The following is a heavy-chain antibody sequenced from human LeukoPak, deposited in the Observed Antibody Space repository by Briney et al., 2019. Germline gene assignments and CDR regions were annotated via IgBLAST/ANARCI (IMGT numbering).Heavy chain of an antibody. J-gene: IGHJ4*02. V-gene: IGHV1-18*01. CDR2: ISAYNGNT. CDR1: GYTFTTYG. CDR3: ARDPRPTGDLVDY. D-gene: IGHD7-27*01. Sequence: GASVKVSCKASGYTFTTYGISWVRQAPGQGLEWMGWISAYNGNTKYAQKLQDRVTMTTNTSTSTAYMELRSLRSDDTAVYYCARDPRPTGDLVDYWGQGTLVTVSA.